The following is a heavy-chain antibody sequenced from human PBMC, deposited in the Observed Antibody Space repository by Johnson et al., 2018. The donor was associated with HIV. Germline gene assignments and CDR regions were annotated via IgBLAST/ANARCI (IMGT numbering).Heavy chain of an antibody. CDR2: ISYDGSNK. Sequence: QVQLVESGGGVVQPGRSLRLSCAASGFTFSSYAMHWVRQAPGKGLEWVAVISYDGSNKYYADSVKGRFPISRDNPKNTLYLQMNSLRAEDTAVYYCAKLPGSGYYLDAFDIWGQGTMVTVSS. V-gene: IGHV3-30*04. CDR3: AKLPGSGYYLDAFDI. CDR1: GFTFSSYA. D-gene: IGHD3-22*01. J-gene: IGHJ3*02.